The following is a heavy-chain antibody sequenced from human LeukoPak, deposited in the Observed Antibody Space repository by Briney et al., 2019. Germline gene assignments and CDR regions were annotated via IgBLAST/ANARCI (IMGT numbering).Heavy chain of an antibody. Sequence: PGGSLRLSCAAYGFTFSSYSMNLVRQAPGKGLEWVSSISSSSSYIYYADSVKGRFTISRDNAKNSLYLQMNSLRAEDTAVYYCARDRTYYYGSGLYYWGQGTLVTVSS. D-gene: IGHD3-10*01. CDR3: ARDRTYYYGSGLYY. V-gene: IGHV3-21*01. CDR2: ISSSSSYI. CDR1: GFTFSSYS. J-gene: IGHJ4*02.